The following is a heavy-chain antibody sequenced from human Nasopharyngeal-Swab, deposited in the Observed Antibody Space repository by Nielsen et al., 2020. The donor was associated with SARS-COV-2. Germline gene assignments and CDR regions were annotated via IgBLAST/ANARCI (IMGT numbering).Heavy chain of an antibody. CDR3: AVGATGYYYMDV. CDR2: IIPIFGTA. D-gene: IGHD1-26*01. V-gene: IGHV1-69*13. Sequence: SSVNVSCKASGGTFSSYAISWVRQAPGQGLEWMGGIIPIFGTANYAQKFQGRVTITADESTSTAYMEPSSLRSEDTAVYYCAVGATGYYYMDVWGKGTTVTVSS. CDR1: GGTFSSYA. J-gene: IGHJ6*03.